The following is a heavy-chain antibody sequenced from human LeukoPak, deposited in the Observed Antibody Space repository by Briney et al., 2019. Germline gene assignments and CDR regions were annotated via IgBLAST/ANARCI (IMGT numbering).Heavy chain of an antibody. J-gene: IGHJ4*02. V-gene: IGHV3-23*01. D-gene: IGHD2-8*02. CDR3: ATYRQVLLPFES. CDR1: GFTFSTFA. CDR2: IFPSGGEI. Sequence: WGSLRLSCAASGFTFSTFAMIWVRQPPGKGLEWVSSIFPSGGEIHYADSVRGRFTISRDNSKSTLSLQMNSLRAEDTAIYYCATYRQVLLPFESWGQGTLVTVSS.